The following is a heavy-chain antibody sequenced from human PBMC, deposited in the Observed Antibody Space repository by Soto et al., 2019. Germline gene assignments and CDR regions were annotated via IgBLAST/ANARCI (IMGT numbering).Heavy chain of an antibody. CDR3: AKGANRYDFWSGYWGFDY. CDR1: GFTFSSYA. V-gene: IGHV3-23*01. Sequence: GGSLRLSCAASGFTFSSYAMSWVRQAPGKGLEWVSAISGSGGSTYYADSVKGRFTISRDNSKNTLYLQMNSLRAEDTAVYYCAKGANRYDFWSGYWGFDYWGQGTLVTVSS. CDR2: ISGSGGST. J-gene: IGHJ4*02. D-gene: IGHD3-3*01.